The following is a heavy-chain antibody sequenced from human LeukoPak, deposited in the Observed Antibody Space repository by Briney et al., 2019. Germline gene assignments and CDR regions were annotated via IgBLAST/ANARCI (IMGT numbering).Heavy chain of an antibody. CDR3: ARRPRYYYGSGSYYEVYFDY. D-gene: IGHD3-10*01. V-gene: IGHV4-34*01. CDR2: INHSGST. Sequence: SETLSLTCAVYGGSFSGYYWSWIHQPPGKGLEWIGEINHSGSTNYNPSLKSRVTISVDTSKNQFSLKLSSVTAADTAVYYCARRPRYYYGSGSYYEVYFDYWGQGTLVTVSS. CDR1: GGSFSGYY. J-gene: IGHJ4*02.